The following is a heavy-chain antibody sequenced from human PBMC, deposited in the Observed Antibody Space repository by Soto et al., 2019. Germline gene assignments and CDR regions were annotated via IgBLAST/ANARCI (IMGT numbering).Heavy chain of an antibody. D-gene: IGHD6-25*01. J-gene: IGHJ6*02. CDR1: GGSISSYY. V-gene: IGHV4-59*01. CDR2: VYYSGST. CDR3: ARWHSSSGYYGMDV. Sequence: PSETLSLTCTVSGGSISSYYWSWIRQPPGKGLEWIAYVYYSGSTNYNPSFESRVIVSVDTSRNQFSLKLSSLTAADTAVYYCARWHSSSGYYGMDVWGQGTTVTVSS.